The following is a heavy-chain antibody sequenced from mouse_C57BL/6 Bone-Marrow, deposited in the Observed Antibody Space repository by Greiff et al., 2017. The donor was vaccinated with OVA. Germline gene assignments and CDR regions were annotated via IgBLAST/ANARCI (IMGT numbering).Heavy chain of an antibody. CDR3: ARRCAWFAY. Sequence: VKLMESGAELARPGASVKLSCKASGYTFTSYGISWVKQRTGQGLEWIGEIYPRSGNTYYNEKFKGKATLTADKSSSTAYMELRSLTSEDSAVYFCARRCAWFAYWGQGTLVTVSA. J-gene: IGHJ3*01. V-gene: IGHV1-81*01. CDR1: GYTFTSYG. CDR2: IYPRSGNT.